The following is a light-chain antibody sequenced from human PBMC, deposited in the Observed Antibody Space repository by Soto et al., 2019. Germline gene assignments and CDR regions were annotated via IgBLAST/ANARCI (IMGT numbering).Light chain of an antibody. CDR1: QNIGNY. J-gene: IGKJ1*01. V-gene: IGKV3-11*01. CDR2: DVS. CDR3: QQRSNWPRT. Sequence: IVLTQSPAPLSLSPGKRPTLPCRASQNIGNYLIWYQQKPGQAPRLLIYDVSNRATGIPARFSGSGSGTDFTLTISSLEPEDFAVYYCQQRSNWPRTFGQGTKVDIK.